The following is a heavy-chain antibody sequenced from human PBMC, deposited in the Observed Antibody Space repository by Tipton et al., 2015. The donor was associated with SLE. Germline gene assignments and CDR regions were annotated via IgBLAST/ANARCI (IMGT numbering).Heavy chain of an antibody. CDR3: AKVPGVRYFDY. V-gene: IGHV3-23*01. D-gene: IGHD3-10*01. Sequence: SLRLSCAASGFTFSSYGMNWVRQAPGKGLEWVSAISGSGGSTYYADSVKGRFTISRDNSKNTLYLQMNSLRAEDTAVYYCAKVPGVRYFDYWGQGTLVPVSS. CDR1: GFTFSSYG. J-gene: IGHJ4*02. CDR2: ISGSGGST.